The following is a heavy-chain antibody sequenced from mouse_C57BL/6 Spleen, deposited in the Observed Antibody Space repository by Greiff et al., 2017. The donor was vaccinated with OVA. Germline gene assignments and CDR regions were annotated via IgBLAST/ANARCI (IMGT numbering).Heavy chain of an antibody. CDR2: INPGSGGT. J-gene: IGHJ3*01. V-gene: IGHV1-54*01. CDR1: GYAFTNYL. CDR3: ARSDGRAWFAY. D-gene: IGHD1-1*01. Sequence: VQGVESGAELVRPGTSVKVSCKASGYAFTNYLIEWVKQRPGQGLEWIGVINPGSGGTNYNEKFKGKATLTADKSSSTAYMQLSSLTSEDSAVYFCARSDGRAWFAYWGQGTLVTVSA.